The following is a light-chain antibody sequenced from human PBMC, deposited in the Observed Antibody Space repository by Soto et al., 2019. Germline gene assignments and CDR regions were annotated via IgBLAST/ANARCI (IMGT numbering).Light chain of an antibody. V-gene: IGLV2-14*01. CDR3: TSYTASATLV. Sequence: QSALTQPASVSGSPGQSITISCTGTSDDVGHYNSVCWYQHHPGKAPKLIIYDVTDRPSGVSDRFSASKSGNTASLTISGLQPEDEADYYCTSYTASATLVFGSGTKLTVL. CDR1: SDDVGHYNS. J-gene: IGLJ1*01. CDR2: DVT.